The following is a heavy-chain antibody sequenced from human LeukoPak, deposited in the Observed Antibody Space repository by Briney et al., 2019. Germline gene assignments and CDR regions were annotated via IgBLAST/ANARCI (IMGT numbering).Heavy chain of an antibody. CDR2: INPNSGGT. J-gene: IGHJ4*02. Sequence: ASVKVSCEASGYTFTAYTLHWVRLAPGQGLEWMGWINPNSGGTKYAQKFQGRVTMTRDTSISTAYMELSRLRSDDTAVYYCARVLGYSTSSLDYWGQGTLVTVSS. CDR3: ARVLGYSTSSLDY. V-gene: IGHV1-2*02. D-gene: IGHD6-6*01. CDR1: GYTFTAYT.